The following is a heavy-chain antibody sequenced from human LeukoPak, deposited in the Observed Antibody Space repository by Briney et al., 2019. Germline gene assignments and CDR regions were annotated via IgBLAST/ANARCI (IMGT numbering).Heavy chain of an antibody. CDR2: IHSSGRT. CDR1: GGSISNFY. J-gene: IGHJ5*02. V-gene: IGHV4-4*07. Sequence: SETLSLTCTVSGGSISNFYWSWIRQPAGKGLEWIGRIHSSGRTNYNSSLKSRVAMSIDTSNNQFSLKLSSVTAADTAVYYCARDLPSYYFDSGNMFDPWGQGTLVTVSS. CDR3: ARDLPSYYFDSGNMFDP. D-gene: IGHD3-10*01.